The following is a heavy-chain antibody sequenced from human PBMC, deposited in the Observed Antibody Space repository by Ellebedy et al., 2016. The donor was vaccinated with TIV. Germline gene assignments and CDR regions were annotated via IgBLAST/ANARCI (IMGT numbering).Heavy chain of an antibody. Sequence: GGSLRLSCAASGFNVDNFWMTWVRQSPGKGLEWVATMKYYGSQTYCLDSVKDRFTISRDVAKNSLYLQMDSLRVEDTAVYYCSRDDSNDWGQGILVTVSS. CDR3: SRDDSND. V-gene: IGHV3-7*04. CDR2: MKYYGSQT. D-gene: IGHD4-11*01. CDR1: GFNVDNFW. J-gene: IGHJ4*02.